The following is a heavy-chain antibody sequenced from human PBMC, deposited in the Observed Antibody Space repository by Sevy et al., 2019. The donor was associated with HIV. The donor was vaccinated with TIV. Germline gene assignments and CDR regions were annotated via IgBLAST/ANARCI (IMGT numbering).Heavy chain of an antibody. Sequence: GGSLRLSCVASGFTFSDYYMSWIRQAPGKGLEWLSYISGSDNTIYYADSVKGRFTISRDNAKNSLYLQMNSLRAEDTAVYYCARDHVKDGDLGDYYYSAMDVWGQGTMVTVSS. V-gene: IGHV3-11*01. CDR3: ARDHVKDGDLGDYYYSAMDV. CDR1: GFTFSDYY. J-gene: IGHJ6*02. CDR2: ISGSDNTI. D-gene: IGHD4-17*01.